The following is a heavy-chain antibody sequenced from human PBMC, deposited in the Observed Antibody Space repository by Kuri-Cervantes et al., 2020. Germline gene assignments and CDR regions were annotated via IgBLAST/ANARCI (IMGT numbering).Heavy chain of an antibody. CDR3: ARGGDYDYVWGSYRLDY. D-gene: IGHD3-16*02. CDR2: IIPIFGTA. Sequence: SVKVSCKASGYTFTSYGISWVRQAPGQGLEWMGGIIPIFGTANYAQKFQGRVTITTDESTSTAYMELSSLRSEDTAVYYCARGGDYDYVWGSYRLDYWGQGTLVTVSS. V-gene: IGHV1-69*05. CDR1: GYTFTSYG. J-gene: IGHJ4*02.